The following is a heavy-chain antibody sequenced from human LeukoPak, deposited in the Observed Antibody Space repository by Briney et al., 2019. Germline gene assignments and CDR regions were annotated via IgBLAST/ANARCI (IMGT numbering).Heavy chain of an antibody. CDR2: ITPIFDRA. CDR1: GGAFGSYV. D-gene: IGHD3-16*01. V-gene: IGHV1-69*13. J-gene: IGHJ4*02. CDR3: ARDIGRGSYYFEI. Sequence: ASVKVSCKTSGGAFGSYVVSWLRQAPGQGLEWMGGITPIFDRANYAQKFRGRVSITADESTSTAYMELSSLRSEDTAIYFCARDIGRGSYYFEIWGQGTRVTVSS.